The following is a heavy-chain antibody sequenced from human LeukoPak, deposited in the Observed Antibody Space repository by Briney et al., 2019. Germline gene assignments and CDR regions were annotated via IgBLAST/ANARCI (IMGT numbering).Heavy chain of an antibody. CDR1: GFTFSTYE. Sequence: GRSLRLSCAASGFTFSTYEMNWVRQAPGNGREWVSYISSTVSNIYHANSVKGRFTISRDNAKHSLYLLMNSLRTEDTAVYYCAATYYYDGSGDYWGQGTLVTVSS. CDR2: ISSTVSNI. CDR3: AATYYYDGSGDY. D-gene: IGHD3-22*01. V-gene: IGHV3-48*03. J-gene: IGHJ4*02.